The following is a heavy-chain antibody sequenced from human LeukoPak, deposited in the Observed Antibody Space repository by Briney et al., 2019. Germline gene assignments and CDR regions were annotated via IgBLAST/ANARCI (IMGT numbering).Heavy chain of an antibody. CDR3: ARDGDIVVVPAAMLLDY. D-gene: IGHD2-2*01. CDR2: ISAYNGNT. J-gene: IGHJ4*02. V-gene: IGHV1-18*04. CDR1: GYTFTSYG. Sequence: ASVRVSCKASGYTFTSYGISWVRQAPGQGLEWMGWISAYNGNTNYAQKLRGRVTMTTDTSTSTAYMELRSLRSDDTAVYYCARDGDIVVVPAAMLLDYWGQGTLVTVSS.